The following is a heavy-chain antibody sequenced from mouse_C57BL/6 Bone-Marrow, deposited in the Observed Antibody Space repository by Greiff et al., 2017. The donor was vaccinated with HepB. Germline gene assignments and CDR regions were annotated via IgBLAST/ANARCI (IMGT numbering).Heavy chain of an antibody. V-gene: IGHV5-6*01. D-gene: IGHD2-4*01. CDR1: GFTFSSYG. J-gene: IGHJ4*01. CDR3: VRNQSLDDYDGDYYAMDY. Sequence: EVKLVESGGDLVKPGGSLKLSCAASGFTFSSYGMSWVRQTPDKRLEWVATISSGGSYTYYPDSMKWRFTISRDNAKNTLYLQMSSLKSEDTAMYYCVRNQSLDDYDGDYYAMDYWGQGTSVTVSS. CDR2: ISSGGSYT.